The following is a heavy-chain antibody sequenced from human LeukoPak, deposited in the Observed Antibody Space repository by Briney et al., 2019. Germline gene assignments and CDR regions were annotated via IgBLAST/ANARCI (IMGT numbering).Heavy chain of an antibody. Sequence: PSETLSLTCTVSGGSISSYYWSWIRQPPGKGLEWIGYIYYSGSTNYNPSLKSRVTISVDTSKNQFSLKLSSVTAADTAVYYCARDGGYSSSWSDWFDPWGQGTLVTVSS. J-gene: IGHJ5*02. CDR2: IYYSGST. V-gene: IGHV4-59*01. D-gene: IGHD6-13*01. CDR3: ARDGGYSSSWSDWFDP. CDR1: GGSISSYY.